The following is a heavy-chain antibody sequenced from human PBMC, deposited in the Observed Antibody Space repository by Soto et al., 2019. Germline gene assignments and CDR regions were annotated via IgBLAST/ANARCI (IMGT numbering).Heavy chain of an antibody. J-gene: IGHJ5*02. CDR2: LYPVDPGT. CDR1: GYTFPSHW. Sequence: GESLKIFCKGSGYTFPSHWIGWVRQVPGKGLAWMGSLYPVDPGTRYSTSFRGQVTISADKSISTAYLQWSSLPASDTAMYYCESRSRSGYDWVWYNWFDPWGQGTLVTVSS. CDR3: ESRSRSGYDWVWYNWFDP. D-gene: IGHD5-12*01. V-gene: IGHV5-51*01.